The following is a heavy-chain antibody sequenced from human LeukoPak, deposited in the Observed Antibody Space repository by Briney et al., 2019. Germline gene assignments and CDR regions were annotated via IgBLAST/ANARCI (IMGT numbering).Heavy chain of an antibody. J-gene: IGHJ3*02. D-gene: IGHD5-18*01. Sequence: VGPLRLSCAASAFTFTRYSRNWLAQAPGKGPEWVTPIKSSSSYISDADSVKGRFTISRDNAKNSLYLQMYSLRAEDTDVYYCARDVLLRYSYAFDIWGQGTMVTVSS. V-gene: IGHV3-21*01. CDR1: AFTFTRYS. CDR3: ARDVLLRYSYAFDI. CDR2: IKSSSSYI.